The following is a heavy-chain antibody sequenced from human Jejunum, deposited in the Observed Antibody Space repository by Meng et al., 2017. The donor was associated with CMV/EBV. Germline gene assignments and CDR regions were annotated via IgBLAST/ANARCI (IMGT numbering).Heavy chain of an antibody. J-gene: IGHJ4*02. CDR3: AGGPITNGHLNDY. CDR1: GFTFSNYW. D-gene: IGHD2-8*01. Sequence: EVQLVESGGGLVQPGGSLILSCTASGFTFSNYWMHWVRQAPGKGLVWVSRINNDESSISYADSVKGRFTISRDNAKNTLSLQMNSLRAEDTALYYCAGGPITNGHLNDYWGQGTLVTVSS. CDR2: INNDESSI. V-gene: IGHV3-74*01.